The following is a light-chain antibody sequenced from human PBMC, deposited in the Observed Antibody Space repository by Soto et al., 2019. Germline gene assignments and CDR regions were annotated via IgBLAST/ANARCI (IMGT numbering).Light chain of an antibody. Sequence: QSALTQPASVSGSPGQSITISCTGTSSDIGDYNYVSWYQQHPGKAPKLMIYDVSNRPSGVSNRFSGSKSGNTASLTISGLQAEDEAEYYCNSYRSNTPFVFGTGTKVTVL. V-gene: IGLV2-14*01. CDR3: NSYRSNTPFV. J-gene: IGLJ1*01. CDR1: SSDIGDYNY. CDR2: DVS.